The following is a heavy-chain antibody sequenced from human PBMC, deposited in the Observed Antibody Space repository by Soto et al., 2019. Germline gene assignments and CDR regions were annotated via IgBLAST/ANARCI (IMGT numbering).Heavy chain of an antibody. CDR1: GFTSSAYS. D-gene: IGHD6-19*01. CDR2: ISSTGALM. J-gene: IGHJ4*02. V-gene: IGHV3-21*01. Sequence: GGSLRLSCVASGFTSSAYSMNWVRQAPGKGLEWVSSISSTGALMYYADSVKGRFTISRDDADNSLYLQMNSLRVEDTAVYYCARDRLARGIPVAGRIDYWGQGALVTVSS. CDR3: ARDRLARGIPVAGRIDY.